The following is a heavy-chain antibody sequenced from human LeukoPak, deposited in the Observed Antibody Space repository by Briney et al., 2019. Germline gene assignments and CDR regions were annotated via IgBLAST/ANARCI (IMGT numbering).Heavy chain of an antibody. J-gene: IGHJ4*02. CDR3: AKGQLAYYYDSSGYLIHD. Sequence: GGSLRLSCAASGFTFSSYAMSWVRQAPGKGLEWVSAISGSGGSTYYADSVKGRFTISRDNSKNTLYLQMNSLRVEDTAVYYCAKGQLAYYYDSSGYLIHDWGQGTLVTVSS. CDR1: GFTFSSYA. CDR2: ISGSGGST. V-gene: IGHV3-23*01. D-gene: IGHD3-22*01.